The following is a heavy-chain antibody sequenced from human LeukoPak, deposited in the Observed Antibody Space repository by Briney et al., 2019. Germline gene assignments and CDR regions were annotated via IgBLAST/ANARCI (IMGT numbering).Heavy chain of an antibody. J-gene: IGHJ4*02. CDR1: GGSFSGYY. CDR2: INHSGST. Sequence: SETLSLTCAVYGGSFSGYYWSWIRQPPGKGLEWIGEINHSGSTNYNPSLKSRVTISVDTSKNQFSLKLSSVTAADTAVYYCARAREVYSYCPYYFDYWGQGTLVTVSS. CDR3: ARAREVYSYCPYYFDY. D-gene: IGHD5-18*01. V-gene: IGHV4-34*01.